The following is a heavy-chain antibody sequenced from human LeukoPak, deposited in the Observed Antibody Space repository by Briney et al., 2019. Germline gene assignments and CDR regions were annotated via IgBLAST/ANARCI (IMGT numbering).Heavy chain of an antibody. Sequence: PGRSLRLSCAASGFTFSSYAMHWVRQAPGKGLEWVAVISYDGSNKYYAVSVKGRFTISRDNPKNTLYLQMNSLRAEDTAVYYCARLVFKIAAAGTDYWGQGTLVTVSS. CDR1: GFTFSSYA. CDR3: ARLVFKIAAAGTDY. J-gene: IGHJ4*02. V-gene: IGHV3-30-3*01. D-gene: IGHD6-13*01. CDR2: ISYDGSNK.